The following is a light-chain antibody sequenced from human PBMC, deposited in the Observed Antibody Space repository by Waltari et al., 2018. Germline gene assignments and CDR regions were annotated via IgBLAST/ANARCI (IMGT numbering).Light chain of an antibody. CDR3: ALYMGSGIWV. CDR1: SGSPSTTSY. CDR2: KAN. Sequence: QTVVTQEPSLSVSPGGPVTLTCALSSGSPSTTSYATWYQPTPGQAPRTLVYKANARSSGVPDRFSGSILGNTAALTITGAQADDESDYYCALYMGSGIWVFGGGTRLTVL. J-gene: IGLJ3*02. V-gene: IGLV8-61*01.